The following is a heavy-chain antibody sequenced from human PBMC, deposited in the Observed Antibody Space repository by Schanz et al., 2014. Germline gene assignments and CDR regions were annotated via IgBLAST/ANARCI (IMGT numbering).Heavy chain of an antibody. V-gene: IGHV3-30*02. CDR1: GFTFTNLG. CDR2: IRYDGSNQ. Sequence: QVQLVESGGGVVQPGGSLRLSCAASGFTFTNLGMHWVRRAPGKGLEWVAFIRYDGSNQYYADSVKGRFTISRDNSKNTLYLQMNSLRAADTAVYYCVRDTDYHFDYWGQGTLVTVSS. CDR3: VRDTDYHFDY. J-gene: IGHJ4*02. D-gene: IGHD4-17*01.